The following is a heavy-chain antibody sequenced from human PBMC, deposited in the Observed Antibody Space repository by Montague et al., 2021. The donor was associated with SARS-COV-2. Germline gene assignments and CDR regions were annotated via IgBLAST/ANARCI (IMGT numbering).Heavy chain of an antibody. CDR3: AHRRAPTPWDLDWFDS. V-gene: IGHV2-5*08. J-gene: IGHJ5*01. CDR1: GFSLSTSGMC. CDR2: VYWNDNN. Sequence: PALVKPTQTLTLTCTFSGFSLSTSGMCVSWIRQPPGRAREGLAIVYWNDNNNYPPSLKTSLTITRDTSLTQVVLTMTNMAHVDTATYFCAHRRAPTPWDLDWFDSWGQGILVTVSS. D-gene: IGHD1-26*01.